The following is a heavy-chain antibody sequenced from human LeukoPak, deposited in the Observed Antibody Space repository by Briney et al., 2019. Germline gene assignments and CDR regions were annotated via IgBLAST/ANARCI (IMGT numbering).Heavy chain of an antibody. Sequence: GGSLRLSCAASGFTVSSNYMSWVRQAPGKGLEWVSVIYSGGSTYYADSVKGRFTISRDNSKNTLYLQMNSLRAEDTAVYYCARYVLLWFGGSRGFDYWGQGTLVTVSS. CDR3: ARYVLLWFGGSRGFDY. CDR2: IYSGGST. J-gene: IGHJ4*02. V-gene: IGHV3-66*01. CDR1: GFTVSSNY. D-gene: IGHD3-10*01.